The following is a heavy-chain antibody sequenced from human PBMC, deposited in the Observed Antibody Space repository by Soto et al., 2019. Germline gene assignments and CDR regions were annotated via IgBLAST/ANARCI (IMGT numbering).Heavy chain of an antibody. D-gene: IGHD3-22*01. CDR3: ARPYEGGYSSNHHYYYALDV. CDR1: GGTFSRYS. Sequence: QVQLVQSGAEVKKPGSSVKVSCKISGGTFSRYSISWVRQAPGQGLEWMGGIVPIFGTRNYAQKFQDRVTITTDESATTAPMELSHLRSEDTAVYYCARPYEGGYSSNHHYYYALDVWGQGTAVTVSS. J-gene: IGHJ6*02. V-gene: IGHV1-69*01. CDR2: IVPIFGTR.